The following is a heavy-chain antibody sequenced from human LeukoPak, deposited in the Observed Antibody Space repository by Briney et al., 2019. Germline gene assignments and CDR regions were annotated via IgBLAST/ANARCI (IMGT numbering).Heavy chain of an antibody. CDR1: GFTFSSYE. CDR2: ISSSGSTT. J-gene: IGHJ4*02. Sequence: GGSLRLSCAASGFTFSSYEMNWVRQAPGKGLEWVSYISSSGSTTYYADSVKGRFTISRDNAKNSLYLQMNSLRAEDTAVYYCAGLPRDYVWGSYLYWGQGTLVTVSS. CDR3: AGLPRDYVWGSYLY. D-gene: IGHD3-16*02. V-gene: IGHV3-48*03.